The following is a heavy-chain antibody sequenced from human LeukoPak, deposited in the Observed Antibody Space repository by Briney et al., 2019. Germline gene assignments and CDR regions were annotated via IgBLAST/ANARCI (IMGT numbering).Heavy chain of an antibody. D-gene: IGHD1-1*01. CDR3: AREVFNWNDDRYFDY. J-gene: IGHJ4*02. V-gene: IGHV4-61*01. CDR2: IYYSGST. CDR1: GGSVSSGSYY. Sequence: SETLSLTCTVSGGSVSSGSYYWGWIRQPPGKGLEWIGYIYYSGSTNYNPSLKSRVTISVDTSKNQFSLKLSSVTAADTAVYYCAREVFNWNDDRYFDYWGQGTLVTVSS.